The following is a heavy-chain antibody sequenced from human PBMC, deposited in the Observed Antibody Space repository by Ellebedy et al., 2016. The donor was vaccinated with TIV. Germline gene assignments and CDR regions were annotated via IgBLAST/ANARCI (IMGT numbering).Heavy chain of an antibody. CDR1: GYTFTGQY. CDR3: ERDRCSSGSCYVSRTGMDV. Sequence: AASVKVSCKASGYTFTGQYMHWVRQAPGQGLEWMGWINPRSGGTNYAQKFQGLVTMTKDTSISTAYMELSSLRSYETAVYYCERDRCSSGSCYVSRTGMDVWGQGTTVTVSS. D-gene: IGHD2-15*01. CDR2: INPRSGGT. J-gene: IGHJ6*02. V-gene: IGHV1-2*04.